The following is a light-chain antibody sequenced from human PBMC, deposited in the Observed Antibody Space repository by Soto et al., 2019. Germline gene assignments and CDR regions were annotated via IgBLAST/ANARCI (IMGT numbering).Light chain of an antibody. CDR3: QSFDISNVV. V-gene: IGLV6-57*04. J-gene: IGLJ2*01. CDR2: EDS. Sequence: NFMLTQPHSVSESPGKTVTISCTRSSGSIASNYVQWYQQRPGSAPTPVIYEDSQRPSGVPDRFSGSIDSSSNSASLTISRPKTEDEADYYCQSFDISNVVFGGGTKLTVL. CDR1: SGSIASNY.